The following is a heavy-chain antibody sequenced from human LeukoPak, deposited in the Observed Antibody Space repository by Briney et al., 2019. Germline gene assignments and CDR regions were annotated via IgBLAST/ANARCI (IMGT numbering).Heavy chain of an antibody. Sequence: SETLSLTCTVSGGSISSYYWSWIRQPPGKGLEWIGYIYYSGSTNYNPSLKSRVTISIDTSKNQFSLKLSSVTAADTAVYYCVRVGNWNYDYWGQGTLVTVSS. D-gene: IGHD1-7*01. CDR2: IYYSGST. CDR1: GGSISSYY. V-gene: IGHV4-59*01. CDR3: VRVGNWNYDY. J-gene: IGHJ4*02.